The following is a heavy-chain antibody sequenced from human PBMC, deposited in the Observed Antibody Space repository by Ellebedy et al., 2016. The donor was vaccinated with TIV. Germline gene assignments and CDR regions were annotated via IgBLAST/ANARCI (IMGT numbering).Heavy chain of an antibody. CDR1: DGSISSGDYY. V-gene: IGHV4-30-4*01. J-gene: IGHJ4*02. D-gene: IGHD3-10*01. CDR3: VRDASGSSLPFDH. CDR2: ISSSGST. Sequence: SETLSLTXTVSDGSISSGDYYWSWVRQPPGKGLEWIGSISSSGSTYYNPSLRSRVTISGDTSKNQFSLKLNSVAAADTAVHYCVRDASGSSLPFDHWGQGTLVTVSS.